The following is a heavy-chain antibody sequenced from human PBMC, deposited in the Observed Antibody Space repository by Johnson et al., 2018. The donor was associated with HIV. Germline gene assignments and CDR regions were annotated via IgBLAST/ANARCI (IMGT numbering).Heavy chain of an antibody. J-gene: IGHJ3*02. V-gene: IGHV3-48*04. CDR1: GFMFDDYG. Sequence: EVQLVESGGGVVRPGGSLRLSCTASGFMFDDYGMNWVRQATGKGLEWVSYISSSGTTIYYADSVKGRFTISRDNAKNSLYLKMNSLRAEDTAVYYCAKCVSLYLALWGAFDIWGQGTMVTVSS. CDR3: AKCVSLYLALWGAFDI. D-gene: IGHD3-16*01. CDR2: ISSSGTTI.